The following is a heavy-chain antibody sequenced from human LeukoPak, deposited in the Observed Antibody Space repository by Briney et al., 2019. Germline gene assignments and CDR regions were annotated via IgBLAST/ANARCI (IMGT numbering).Heavy chain of an antibody. CDR2: ISYDGSNK. V-gene: IGHV3-30*04. D-gene: IGHD6-6*01. Sequence: PGGSLRLSCAASGFTFSSYAMHWVRQAPGKGLEWVAVISYDGSNKYYADSVKGRFTISRNNSKNTLYLQMNSLRAEDTAVYYCARGRRVYSSSGGSDYWGQGTLVTVSS. CDR3: ARGRRVYSSSGGSDY. J-gene: IGHJ4*02. CDR1: GFTFSSYA.